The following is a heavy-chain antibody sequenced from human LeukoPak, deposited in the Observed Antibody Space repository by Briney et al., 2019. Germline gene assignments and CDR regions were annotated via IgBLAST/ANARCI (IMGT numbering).Heavy chain of an antibody. CDR2: IYYSEST. D-gene: IGHD6-13*01. V-gene: IGHV4-59*01. CDR1: GGSISSYY. J-gene: IGHJ4*02. Sequence: SGTLSLTCTASGGSISSYYFSWIRQPPGKGLEWIGYIYYSESTNYNPSLKSRVSMSFHTSKRQFYLNVYSVTAADTAVYYCARGSSIEAGSWPNWGQGTLVTVSS. CDR3: ARGSSIEAGSWPN.